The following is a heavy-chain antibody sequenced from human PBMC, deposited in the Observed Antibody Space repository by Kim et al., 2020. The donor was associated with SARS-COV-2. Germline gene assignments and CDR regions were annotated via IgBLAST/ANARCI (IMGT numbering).Heavy chain of an antibody. CDR2: INHSGST. J-gene: IGHJ2*01. CDR3: ARAGYSSGWYGIKGYLDL. Sequence: SETLSLTCAVYGGSFSGYYWSWIRQPPGKGLEWIGEINHSGSTNYNPSLKSRVTISVDTSKNQFSLKLSSVTAADTAVYYCARAGYSSGWYGIKGYLDLWGRGPLVTVSS. V-gene: IGHV4-34*01. CDR1: GGSFSGYY. D-gene: IGHD6-13*01.